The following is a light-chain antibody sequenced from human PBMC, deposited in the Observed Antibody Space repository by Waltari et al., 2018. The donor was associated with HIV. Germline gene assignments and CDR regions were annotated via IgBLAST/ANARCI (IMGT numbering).Light chain of an antibody. CDR1: QSIGSS. V-gene: IGKV6-21*01. Sequence: EIVLTQSPDFQSVSPKDKVTITCRASQSIGSSLHWYQQKPDQSPKLLIKYASRSFSGVPSRFSGSGSGTDFNLTINRREGEDAATYYCHQSSSLPHTFGQGTKLEIK. J-gene: IGKJ2*01. CDR3: HQSSSLPHT. CDR2: YAS.